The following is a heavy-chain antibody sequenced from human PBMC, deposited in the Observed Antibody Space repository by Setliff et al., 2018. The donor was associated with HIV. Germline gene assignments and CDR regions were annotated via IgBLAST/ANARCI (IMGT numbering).Heavy chain of an antibody. J-gene: IGHJ4*02. Sequence: GESLTISCKASGYSFSDYWIGWVRQMPGKGLEWMGIIFPDDSDTRYSPSFQGHVTISADKSISTAYLQWSSLKASDTAIYYCARLGDDNSGYYQFWGQGTLVTVS. CDR2: IFPDDSDT. D-gene: IGHD3-22*01. V-gene: IGHV5-51*01. CDR3: ARLGDDNSGYYQF. CDR1: GYSFSDYW.